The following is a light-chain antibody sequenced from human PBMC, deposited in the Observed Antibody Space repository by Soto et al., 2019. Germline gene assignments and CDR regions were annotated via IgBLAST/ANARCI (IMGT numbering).Light chain of an antibody. CDR2: VAS. J-gene: IGKJ3*01. CDR3: QQLSSYPFT. V-gene: IGKV1-9*01. CDR1: QGISSY. Sequence: DIQLTQSPSFLSASVGDRVTITCRASQGISSYLAWYQQKPGKAPKLLIYVASTLQSGVPSRFIGSGSGTDFTLTISCLQPEDFATYYCQQLSSYPFTFGPGTRGDIK.